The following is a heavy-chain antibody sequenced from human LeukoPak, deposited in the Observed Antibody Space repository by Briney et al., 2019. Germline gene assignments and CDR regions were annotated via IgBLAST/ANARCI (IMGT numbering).Heavy chain of an antibody. J-gene: IGHJ1*01. CDR1: GASISSSSYY. D-gene: IGHD3-10*01. CDR2: IYYSGIT. V-gene: IGHV4-39*07. Sequence: SETLSLTCTVSGASISSSSYYWGWIRQPPGKGLEWIGNIYYSGITYYNPSLKSRVTISVDTSENQFSLKLSSVTAADTAVYYCARDRAYGSGSEAFHHWGQGTLVTVSS. CDR3: ARDRAYGSGSEAFHH.